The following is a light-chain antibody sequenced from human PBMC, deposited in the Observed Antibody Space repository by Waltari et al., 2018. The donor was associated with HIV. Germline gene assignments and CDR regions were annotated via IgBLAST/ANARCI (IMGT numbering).Light chain of an antibody. J-gene: IGKJ1*01. CDR1: QPVNTW. CDR2: KAS. CDR3: QQYSSFWT. V-gene: IGKV1-5*03. Sequence: DIQMAQSPSNLSASVGDRVTIPCRASQPVNTWLAWYQQKPGGAPQLLIYKASILENGVPSRFSGSGSGTDFTLTISRLQPDDVGFYYCQQYSSFWTFGQGTKVQVK.